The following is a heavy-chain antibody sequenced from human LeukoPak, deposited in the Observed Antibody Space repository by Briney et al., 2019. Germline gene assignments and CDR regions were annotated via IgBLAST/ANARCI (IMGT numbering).Heavy chain of an antibody. CDR2: ISGSGGST. V-gene: IGHV3-23*01. CDR1: GFTFSSYA. Sequence: GGSLRLSCAASGFTFSSYAVSWVRQAPGKGLEWVSAISGSGGSTYYADSVKGRFTISRDNSKNTLYLQMNSLRAEDTAVYYCAKDGAIVGIAYFDYWGQGTLVTVSS. J-gene: IGHJ4*02. CDR3: AKDGAIVGIAYFDY. D-gene: IGHD1-26*01.